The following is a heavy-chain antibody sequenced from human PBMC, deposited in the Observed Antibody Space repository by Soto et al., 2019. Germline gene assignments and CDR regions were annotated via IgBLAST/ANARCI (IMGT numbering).Heavy chain of an antibody. CDR3: AKDKDVSGGYPTPDV. V-gene: IGHV3-23*01. D-gene: IGHD3-3*01. Sequence: GGSLRLSCAASGFTFSSYAMSWVRQAPGKGLEWVSAISGSGGSTYHADSVKGRFTISRDNSKNTLYLQMNSLRAEDTAVYYCAKDKDVSGGYPTPDVWCQGTTFTVSS. J-gene: IGHJ6*02. CDR1: GFTFSSYA. CDR2: ISGSGGST.